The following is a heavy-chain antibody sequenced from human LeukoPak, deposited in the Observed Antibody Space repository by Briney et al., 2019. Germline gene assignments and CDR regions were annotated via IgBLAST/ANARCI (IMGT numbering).Heavy chain of an antibody. J-gene: IGHJ4*02. CDR1: GFTFSSYA. CDR3: AKVVGPYYFDW. V-gene: IGHV3-23*01. CDR2: ISGSGGST. Sequence: GSLRPSCAASGFTFSSYAMNWVRQAPGKGLEWVSGISGSGGSTYYADSVKGRFTISRDNSKNTLYLQMNSLRAEDTAVYYCAKVVGPYYFDWWGQGTLVTVSS. D-gene: IGHD3/OR15-3a*01.